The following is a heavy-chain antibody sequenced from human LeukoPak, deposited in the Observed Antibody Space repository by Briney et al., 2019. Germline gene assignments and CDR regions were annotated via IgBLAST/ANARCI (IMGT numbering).Heavy chain of an antibody. CDR3: AKIISDWSRGAFDI. V-gene: IGHV3-21*01. D-gene: IGHD6-19*01. J-gene: IGHJ3*02. CDR2: ITSSSSYI. Sequence: GGSLRLSCAASGFTFSSYSMNWVRQAPGKGLEWVSSITSSSSYIYYRDSVKGRFTISRDNAKNSLYLQMNSLRAEDTAVYYCAKIISDWSRGAFDIWGQGTMVTVSS. CDR1: GFTFSSYS.